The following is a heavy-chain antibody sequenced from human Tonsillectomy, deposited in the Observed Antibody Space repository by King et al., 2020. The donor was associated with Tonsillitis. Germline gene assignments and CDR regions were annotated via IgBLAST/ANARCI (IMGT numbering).Heavy chain of an antibody. CDR1: GFTFSSYW. V-gene: IGHV3-74*01. J-gene: IGHJ3*02. Sequence: VQLVESGGGLVQPGGSLRLSCAASGFTFSSYWMHWVRHAPGKGLVWVSRVNSDGSSTIYADSVKGRFTISRDNAKNMLYLQMNSLRAEDTAVYYCARTIAARGYSFDIWGQGIMVTVSS. CDR2: VNSDGSST. CDR3: ARTIAARGYSFDI. D-gene: IGHD6-6*01.